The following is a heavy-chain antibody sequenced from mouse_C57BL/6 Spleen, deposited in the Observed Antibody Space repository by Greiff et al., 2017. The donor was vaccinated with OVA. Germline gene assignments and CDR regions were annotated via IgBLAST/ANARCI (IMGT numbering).Heavy chain of an antibody. CDR3: ARFDGYYEVDY. CDR2: IDPSDSET. Sequence: QVQLKESGAELVRPGSSVKLSCKASGYTFTSYWMHWVKQRPIQGLEWIGNIDPSDSETHYNQKFKDKATLTVDKSSSTAYMQLSSLTSEDSAVYYCARFDGYYEVDYWGQGTTLTVSS. D-gene: IGHD2-3*01. V-gene: IGHV1-52*01. J-gene: IGHJ2*01. CDR1: GYTFTSYW.